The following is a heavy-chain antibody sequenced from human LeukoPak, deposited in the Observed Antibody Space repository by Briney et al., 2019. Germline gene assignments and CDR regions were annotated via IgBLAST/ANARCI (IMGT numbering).Heavy chain of an antibody. J-gene: IGHJ4*02. Sequence: PGGSLRLSCAASGFTVSSNYMSWVRQAPGKGLEWVSVIYSGGSTYYADSVKGRFTISRDNSKNTLYLQMNSLRAEDTAVYYCARDTQKYSSSSPFDYWGQGTLVTVSS. D-gene: IGHD6-6*01. CDR3: ARDTQKYSSSSPFDY. V-gene: IGHV3-66*01. CDR2: IYSGGST. CDR1: GFTVSSNY.